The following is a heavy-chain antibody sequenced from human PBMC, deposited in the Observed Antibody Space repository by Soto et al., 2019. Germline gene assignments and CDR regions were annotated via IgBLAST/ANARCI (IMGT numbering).Heavy chain of an antibody. J-gene: IGHJ5*02. Sequence: QVQLQESGPGLVKPSQTLSLTCTVSGGSISSGDYYWSWIRQHPGRGLEWIGYIYYSGSTYYNPSLKSRLTISVDTSKNQFSLNLSSVTAADTAVYYCARGGSGGSPRRWFDPWGQGTLVTVSS. CDR2: IYYSGST. CDR3: ARGGSGGSPRRWFDP. D-gene: IGHD2-15*01. V-gene: IGHV4-31*03. CDR1: GGSISSGDYY.